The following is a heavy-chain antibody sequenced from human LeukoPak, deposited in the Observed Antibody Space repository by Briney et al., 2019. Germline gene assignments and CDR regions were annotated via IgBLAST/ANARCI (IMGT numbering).Heavy chain of an antibody. J-gene: IGHJ6*02. CDR3: ARGQLACSGGSCYSRYYYYYGMDV. V-gene: IGHV4-34*01. D-gene: IGHD2-15*01. Sequence: PSETLSLTCAVSGGSFSGYYWSWVRQPPGKGLEWIGEINHSGSTNYNSSLKSRVTISVDTSKNQFSLKLTSVTAADTAVYYCARGQLACSGGSCYSRYYYYYGMDVGGQGTTVTVS. CDR2: INHSGST. CDR1: GGSFSGYY.